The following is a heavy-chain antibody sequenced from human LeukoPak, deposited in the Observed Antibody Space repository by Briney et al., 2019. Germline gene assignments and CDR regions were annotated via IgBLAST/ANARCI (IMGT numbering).Heavy chain of an antibody. J-gene: IGHJ6*03. V-gene: IGHV4-39*07. CDR2: IYHSGST. Sequence: SETLSLTCTVSGGSISSSSYYWGWIRQPPGKGLEWIGSIYHSGSTYYNPSLKSRVTISVDTSKNQFSLKLSSVTAADTAVYYCARLDYYYYMDVWGKGTTVTVSS. CDR3: ARLDYYYYMDV. CDR1: GGSISSSSYY.